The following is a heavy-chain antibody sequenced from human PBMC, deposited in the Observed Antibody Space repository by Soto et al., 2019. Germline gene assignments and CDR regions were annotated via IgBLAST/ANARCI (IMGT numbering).Heavy chain of an antibody. Sequence: QLQLQESGAGLVKPSETLSLSCSVSTGSISSSRYYWAWIRRPPGKGLEWIGGFYYSGGTYYNSSLKSLDTVCVVPSKNQFSLNLRSVTAAQTAIYYSARHATILAAAPGRYWCQGILVTVSS. D-gene: IGHD2-2*01. CDR1: TGSISSSRYY. CDR3: ARHATILAAAPGRY. CDR2: FYYSGGT. J-gene: IGHJ4*02. V-gene: IGHV4-39*01.